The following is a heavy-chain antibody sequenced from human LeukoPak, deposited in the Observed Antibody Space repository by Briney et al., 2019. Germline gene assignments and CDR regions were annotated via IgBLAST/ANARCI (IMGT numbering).Heavy chain of an antibody. J-gene: IGHJ4*02. Sequence: PPGRSLRLSCAASGFTFSSYAMHWVRQAPGKGLGWVAVMSYDGTSEYYADSVRGRFTISRDHSQNMLYLQMNGLRDEDTALYYCVRDRRDGKNLAYHFDFWGQGTLVTVSS. CDR3: VRDRRDGKNLAYHFDF. V-gene: IGHV3-30-3*01. CDR1: GFTFSSYA. CDR2: MSYDGTSE. D-gene: IGHD5-24*01.